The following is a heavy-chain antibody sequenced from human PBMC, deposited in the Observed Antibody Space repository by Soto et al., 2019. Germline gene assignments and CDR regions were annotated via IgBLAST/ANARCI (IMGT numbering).Heavy chain of an antibody. J-gene: IGHJ4*02. CDR3: VQVPLGSRYDLDY. CDR1: GCTFSSYA. CDR2: ISGSGDST. Sequence: EVQLLDSGGGLVQPGGSLRLACAASGCTFSSYAMNWVRQAPGKGLDWVSAISGSGDSTYYADSVKGRFTISRDNSKNALYLQMSSLRAEEAAVYYCVQVPLGSRYDLDYWGQGTLVTVSS. V-gene: IGHV3-23*01. D-gene: IGHD1-26*01.